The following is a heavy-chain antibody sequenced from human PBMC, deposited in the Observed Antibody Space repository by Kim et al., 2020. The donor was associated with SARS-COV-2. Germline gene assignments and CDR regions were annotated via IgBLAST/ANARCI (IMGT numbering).Heavy chain of an antibody. CDR1: GGSFSGYY. V-gene: IGHV4-34*01. J-gene: IGHJ6*02. CDR3: ARGNTISHFYYYYYGMDG. D-gene: IGHD3-9*01. CDR2: INHSGST. Sequence: SETLSLTCAVYGGSFSGYYWSWIRQPPGKGLEWVGEINHSGSTNYNPSLKSRVTISVDTSKNQIPLKRSSVTAADTAVYYCARGNTISHFYYYYYGMDGWGQGTTVTVSS.